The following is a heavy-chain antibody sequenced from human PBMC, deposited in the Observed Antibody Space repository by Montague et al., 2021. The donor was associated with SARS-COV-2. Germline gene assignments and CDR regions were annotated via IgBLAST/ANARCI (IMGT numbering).Heavy chain of an antibody. Sequence: SLRLSCAASGFTFDDYVMYWVRQPPGKGLEWVSLISGDGGKTYYADSVKGRFTTSRDNGKNSLYLQMNSLGTEDTALYHCAKGTYFYDSSGYYPESHYSYLGGMDVWAQGTTVTVSS. D-gene: IGHD3-22*01. V-gene: IGHV3-43*02. J-gene: IGHJ6*02. CDR1: GFTFDDYV. CDR3: AKGTYFYDSSGYYPESHYSYLGGMDV. CDR2: ISGDGGKT.